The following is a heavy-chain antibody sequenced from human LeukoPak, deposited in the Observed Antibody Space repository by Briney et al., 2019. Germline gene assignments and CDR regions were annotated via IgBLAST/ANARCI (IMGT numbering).Heavy chain of an antibody. CDR2: ISYDGSNK. CDR3: ARDQGGGGNYGMDV. Sequence: GGSRRLSCAASGFTFSSYAMHWVRQAPGKGLEWVAVISYDGSNKYYADSVKGRFTISRDNSKNTLYLQMNSLRAEDTAVYYCARDQGGGGNYGMDVWGQGTTVTVSS. J-gene: IGHJ6*02. CDR1: GFTFSSYA. V-gene: IGHV3-30-3*01. D-gene: IGHD2-15*01.